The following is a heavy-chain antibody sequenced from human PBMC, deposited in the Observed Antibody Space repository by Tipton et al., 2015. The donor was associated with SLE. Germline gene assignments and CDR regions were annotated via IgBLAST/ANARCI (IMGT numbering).Heavy chain of an antibody. CDR2: IWYDGSNK. V-gene: IGHV3-33*08. CDR3: ARGIAAAGTVFDY. Sequence: RSLRLSCAASGFTFSSYGMHWVRQAPGKGLEWVAVIWYDGSNKYYADSVKGRFTISRDNSKNTLYLQMNSLRADDTAVYYCARGIAAAGTVFDYWGQGTLVTVSS. CDR1: GFTFSSYG. J-gene: IGHJ4*02. D-gene: IGHD6-13*01.